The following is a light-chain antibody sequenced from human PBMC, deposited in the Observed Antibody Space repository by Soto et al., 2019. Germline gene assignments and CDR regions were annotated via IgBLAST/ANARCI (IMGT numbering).Light chain of an antibody. J-gene: IGKJ2*01. CDR3: QQTYSSPYT. CDR2: GAS. CDR1: XXXXXX. Sequence: DIQMTQSPSSLSASVGDRVTITXRASXXXXXXLNWYQQKPGKAPKLLIYGASSLQSGVPSRFSXXGXXXXXXXXIXXLXPEDFATYYCQQTYSSPYTFGQGTKLEIK. V-gene: IGKV1-39*01.